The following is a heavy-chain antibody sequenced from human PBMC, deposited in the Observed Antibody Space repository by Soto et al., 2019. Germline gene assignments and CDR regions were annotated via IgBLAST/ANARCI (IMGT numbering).Heavy chain of an antibody. CDR3: AKEGDLIGYNYGSCFDY. CDR2: ITGSGGSI. Sequence: SLRLSCAASGFTFSSYSMSWVRQAPGKGLEWVSAITGSGGSIYYADSVKGRFTISRDNSKNTLYLQMNSLRAEDTAVYYCAKEGDLIGYNYGSCFDYWGQGTLVTVS. V-gene: IGHV3-23*01. J-gene: IGHJ4*02. CDR1: GFTFSSYS. D-gene: IGHD5-18*01.